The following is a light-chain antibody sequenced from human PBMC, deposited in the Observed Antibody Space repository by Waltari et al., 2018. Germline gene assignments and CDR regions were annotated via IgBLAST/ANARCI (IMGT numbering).Light chain of an antibody. J-gene: IGKJ1*01. Sequence: DIQMTQSPSSLSASVGERVTITCRASQSISSYLNWYQHKPGRAPKLLIYAASSLQSGVPSRFSGSGSGTDFTLTISSLQPEDFATYYCQQSYSTPRTFGQGTKVESK. V-gene: IGKV1-39*01. CDR3: QQSYSTPRT. CDR1: QSISSY. CDR2: AAS.